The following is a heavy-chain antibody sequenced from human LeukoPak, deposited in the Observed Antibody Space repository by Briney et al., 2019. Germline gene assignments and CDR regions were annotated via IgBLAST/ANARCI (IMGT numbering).Heavy chain of an antibody. Sequence: ASVKVSCKASGGTFSSYAISWVRQAPGHGLEWMGWINAYNGKTKYSQKFQDRVTITRDTSASTAYLELTSLTSEDTAVYYCARGPRAAADDYWGQGSLVTVSS. J-gene: IGHJ4*02. D-gene: IGHD6-13*01. CDR3: ARGPRAAADDY. CDR1: GGTFSSYA. V-gene: IGHV1-3*01. CDR2: INAYNGKT.